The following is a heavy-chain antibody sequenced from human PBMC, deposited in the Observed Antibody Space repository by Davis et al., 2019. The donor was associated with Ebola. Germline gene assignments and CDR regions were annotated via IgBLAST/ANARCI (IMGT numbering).Heavy chain of an antibody. V-gene: IGHV3-23*01. Sequence: PGGSLRLSCTASGFTFGDYAMTWVRQAPGKGLEWVSAISINGDSTYYANSVKGRFTISRDNSKNTLYLQMNSLRAEDTALYYCGTIHDDSSGTYWGYFDHWGQGTLVTVSS. J-gene: IGHJ4*02. CDR2: ISINGDST. CDR3: GTIHDDSSGTYWGYFDH. CDR1: GFTFGDYA. D-gene: IGHD3-22*01.